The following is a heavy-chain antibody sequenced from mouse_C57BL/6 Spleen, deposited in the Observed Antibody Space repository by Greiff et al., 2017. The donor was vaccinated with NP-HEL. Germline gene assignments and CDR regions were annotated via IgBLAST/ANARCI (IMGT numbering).Heavy chain of an antibody. J-gene: IGHJ3*01. D-gene: IGHD2-3*01. Sequence: QVQLKQPGAELVRPGTSVKLSCKASGYTFTSYWMHWVKQRPGQGLEWIGVIDPSDSYTNYNQKFKGKATLTVDTSSSTAYMQLSSLTSEDSAVYYCARSPDGYPFAYWGQGTLVTVSA. CDR2: IDPSDSYT. CDR1: GYTFTSYW. V-gene: IGHV1-59*01. CDR3: ARSPDGYPFAY.